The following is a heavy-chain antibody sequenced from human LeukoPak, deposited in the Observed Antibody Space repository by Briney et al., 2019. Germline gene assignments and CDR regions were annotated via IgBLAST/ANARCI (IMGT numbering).Heavy chain of an antibody. V-gene: IGHV4-30-2*01. CDR3: ARGIAADGSYGMDV. CDR1: GGSIGSGGYS. CDR2: IYHSGST. J-gene: IGHJ6*02. D-gene: IGHD6-13*01. Sequence: SETLSLTCAVSGGSIGSGGYSWSWIRQPPGKGLEWIGYIYHSGSTYYNPSLKSRVTISVDRSKNQFSLKLSSVTAADTAVYYCARGIAADGSYGMDVWGQGTTVTVSS.